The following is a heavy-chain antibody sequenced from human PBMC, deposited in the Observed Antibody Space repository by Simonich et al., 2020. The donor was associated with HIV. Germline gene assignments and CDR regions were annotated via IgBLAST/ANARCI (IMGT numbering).Heavy chain of an antibody. Sequence: QVQLVQSGAEVKKPGASVKVSCKVSGHTLIELSIHWVRQAPGKGLEWMGGIIPDLGTKHNAQKFQGRVTITADESTSTAYMELSSLRSEDTAVYYCARGGGEQQLVSWFDPWGQGTLVTVSS. V-gene: IGHV1-24*01. J-gene: IGHJ5*02. CDR2: IIPDLGTK. CDR3: ARGGGEQQLVSWFDP. CDR1: GHTLIELS. D-gene: IGHD6-13*01.